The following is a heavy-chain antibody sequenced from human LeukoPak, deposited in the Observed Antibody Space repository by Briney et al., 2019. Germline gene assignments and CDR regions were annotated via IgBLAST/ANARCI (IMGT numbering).Heavy chain of an antibody. CDR3: ARGNNGIYSHFDY. CDR1: GFTFSTSA. Sequence: GRSLRLSCAASGFTFSTSAIHWVRQAPGKGLEWVAVISYDGSNKYYADSVKGRFTISRDNSKNTLWLQMNSLRPEDTAVYYCARGNNGIYSHFDYWGQGTLVTVSS. J-gene: IGHJ4*02. D-gene: IGHD1-26*01. CDR2: ISYDGSNK. V-gene: IGHV3-30-3*01.